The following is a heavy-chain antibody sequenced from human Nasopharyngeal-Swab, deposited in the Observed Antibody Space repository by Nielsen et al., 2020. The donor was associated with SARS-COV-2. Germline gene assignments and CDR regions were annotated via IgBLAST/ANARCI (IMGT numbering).Heavy chain of an antibody. CDR1: GVSITSQY. V-gene: IGHV4-59*11. Sequence: SETLSLTCTASGVSITSQYWSWIRQPPGKGPEWIGYISHNSGTSYNPSLKSRVTMFMDTSKNQFSLRLTSVTAADTAVYYCAKEGATGWFDPCGQGTLVTVSS. CDR3: AKEGATGWFDP. CDR2: ISHNSGT. J-gene: IGHJ5*02.